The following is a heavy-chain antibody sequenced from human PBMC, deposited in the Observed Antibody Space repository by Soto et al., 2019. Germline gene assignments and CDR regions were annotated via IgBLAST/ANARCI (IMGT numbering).Heavy chain of an antibody. V-gene: IGHV1-69*01. J-gene: IGHJ6*02. CDR3: ARQDTSGWYDDRSYFGMDV. CDR2: IIPVFGTT. CDR1: GGTFMKYS. D-gene: IGHD6-13*01. Sequence: QVQLVQSGAEVQKPGSSVRVSCKAPGGTFMKYSISWVRQAPGQGLEWMGEIIPVFGTTNYAQKYQGIVTITADESTSTAYMHLSSLTSEDTAVYFCARQDTSGWYDDRSYFGMDVWGQGATVTVSS.